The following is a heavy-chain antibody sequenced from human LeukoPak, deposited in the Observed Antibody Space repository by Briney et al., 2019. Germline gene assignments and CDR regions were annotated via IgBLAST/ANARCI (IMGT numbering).Heavy chain of an antibody. J-gene: IGHJ6*02. Sequence: GGSLRLSCAASGFTFSSYSMNWVRQAPGKGLEWVSSISSSSSYIYYADSVKGRFTISRDNAKNSLYLQMNSLRAEDTAVYYCARARDSSSWYRRYYYYGMDVWGQGTTVTVSS. V-gene: IGHV3-21*01. CDR1: GFTFSSYS. CDR2: ISSSSSYI. CDR3: ARARDSSSWYRRYYYYGMDV. D-gene: IGHD6-13*01.